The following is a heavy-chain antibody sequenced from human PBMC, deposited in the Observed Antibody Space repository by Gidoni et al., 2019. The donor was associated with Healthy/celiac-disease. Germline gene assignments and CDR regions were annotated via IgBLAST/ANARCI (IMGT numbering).Heavy chain of an antibody. Sequence: EVQLVESGGGLVKPGGSLRLSCAASGFTFSSYSMNWVRQAPGKGLEWVSSISSSSSYIYYADSVKGRFTISRDNAKNSLYLQMNSLRAEDTAVYYCARDSRELWPFDYWGQGTLVTVSS. CDR1: GFTFSSYS. CDR3: ARDSRELWPFDY. V-gene: IGHV3-21*01. CDR2: ISSSSSYI. J-gene: IGHJ4*02. D-gene: IGHD1-26*01.